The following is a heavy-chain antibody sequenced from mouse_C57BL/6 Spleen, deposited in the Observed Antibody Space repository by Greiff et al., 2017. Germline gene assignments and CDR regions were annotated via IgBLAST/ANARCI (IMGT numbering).Heavy chain of an antibody. CDR3: ARGGNYLGMDY. D-gene: IGHD2-1*01. CDR2: IYPSDSET. V-gene: IGHV1-61*01. CDR1: GYTFTSYW. J-gene: IGHJ4*01. Sequence: VQLQHPGAELVRPGSSVKLSCMASGYTFTSYWMDWVKQRPGQGLEWIGNIYPSDSETHYNQKFKDKATLTVDKSSSTAYMQLSSLTSEDSAVYYCARGGNYLGMDYWGQGTSVTVSS.